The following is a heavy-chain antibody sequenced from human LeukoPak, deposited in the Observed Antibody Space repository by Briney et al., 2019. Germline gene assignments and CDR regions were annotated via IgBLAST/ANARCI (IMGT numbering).Heavy chain of an antibody. CDR2: ISTSSSYI. D-gene: IGHD5-12*01. J-gene: IGHJ4*02. Sequence: GGSLRLSCAASGFTFSTYYMNWVRQAPGKGLEWVSSISTSSSYIYYADAVRGRFTISRDNAKNSLYLQINSLRAEDTAVYYCARVGLDRRGYSGYEAFDYWGQGTLVTVSS. CDR1: GFTFSTYY. CDR3: ARVGLDRRGYSGYEAFDY. V-gene: IGHV3-21*01.